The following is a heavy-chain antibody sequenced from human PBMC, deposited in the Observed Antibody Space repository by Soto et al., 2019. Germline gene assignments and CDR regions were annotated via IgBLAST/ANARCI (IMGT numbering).Heavy chain of an antibody. J-gene: IGHJ4*02. CDR2: MSSDGSST. CDR3: ARGTVRDHDFGDH. Sequence: VQLVESGGDLVQPGGSLRLSCAASGFTFSTYWMHWVRQVTGKGPEWVSRMSSDGSSTAYADSVRGRFIISRDNAKNTLYLQMNSLRVDDTAVYYCARGTVRDHDFGDHWGLGTLVAVSS. D-gene: IGHD4-17*01. CDR1: GFTFSTYW. V-gene: IGHV3-74*01.